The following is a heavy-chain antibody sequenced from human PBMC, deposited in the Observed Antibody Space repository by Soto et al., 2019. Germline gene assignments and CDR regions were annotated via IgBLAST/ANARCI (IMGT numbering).Heavy chain of an antibody. D-gene: IGHD4-17*01. Sequence: QVQLVQSGAELKKPGASVKVSCKASGYTFNIYGITWVRQAPGQGLEWMGWISAYNGNTNYAQNFQGRVTMTTDASTTTAYMELRSLTSDDTAEYYCARVAPYGDYVDYWGQGTVVSVSS. J-gene: IGHJ4*02. V-gene: IGHV1-18*01. CDR1: GYTFNIYG. CDR3: ARVAPYGDYVDY. CDR2: ISAYNGNT.